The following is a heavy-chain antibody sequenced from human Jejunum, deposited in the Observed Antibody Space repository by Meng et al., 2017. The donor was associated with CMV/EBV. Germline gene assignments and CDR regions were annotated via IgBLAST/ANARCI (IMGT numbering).Heavy chain of an antibody. CDR2: INPNSGGA. V-gene: IGHV1-2*06. CDR1: AYTFAGYY. D-gene: IGHD3-16*01. J-gene: IGHJ2*01. Sequence: QVQLVQSGAEVKKPXASVKVSCKASAYTFAGYYMHWVRQAPGQGLEWMGRINPNSGGANYAQKFQGRVTMTRDTSISTAYMELSRLRSDDTAVYYCAREGLVGDLRYFDFWGRGTLVTVSS. CDR3: AREGLVGDLRYFDF.